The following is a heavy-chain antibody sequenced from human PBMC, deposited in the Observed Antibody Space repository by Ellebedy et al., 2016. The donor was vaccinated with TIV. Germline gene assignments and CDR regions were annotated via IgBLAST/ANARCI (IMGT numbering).Heavy chain of an antibody. D-gene: IGHD3-10*01. CDR3: SRHRGYGMDV. CDR1: GYSFSTYW. V-gene: IGHV5-10-1*01. J-gene: IGHJ6*02. CDR2: IDPTDSYT. Sequence: GESLKISCKASGYSFSTYWITWVRQMPGKGLEWMGKIDPTDSYTNYSPSFQGLVTISADESASTAYLPWHSLKASDSATYYCSRHRGYGMDVWGQGTTVTVSS.